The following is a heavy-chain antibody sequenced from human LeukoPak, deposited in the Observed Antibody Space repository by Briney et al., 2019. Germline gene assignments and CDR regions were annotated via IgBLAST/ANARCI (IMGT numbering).Heavy chain of an antibody. V-gene: IGHV4-4*08. Sequence: PSETLSLTCTVSGGSMITYYWSWLRQPPGKGLEWIGYIYSSGITNYNPSLRSRGTISVATSRNQFSLRLTSVTAEDTAIYYCALRACSDSSCFHPSSGYFDLWGRGTLVTVSS. CDR1: GGSMITYY. D-gene: IGHD2-21*01. J-gene: IGHJ2*01. CDR3: ALRACSDSSCFHPSSGYFDL. CDR2: IYSSGIT.